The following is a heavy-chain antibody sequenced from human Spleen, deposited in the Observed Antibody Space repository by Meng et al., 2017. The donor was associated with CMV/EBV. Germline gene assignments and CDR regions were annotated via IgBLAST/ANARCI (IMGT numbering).Heavy chain of an antibody. Sequence: QVKPPQSGPGLVTPSQTLSLTCAISGGSVSSNSAAWNWIRQSPSRGLEWLGRTYYRSKYYNDYALSVKSRITINPDTSKNQFSLQLNSVTPEDTAIYYCARDWGDVRGGFDFWGQGTLVTVSS. CDR1: GGSVSSNSAA. V-gene: IGHV6-1*01. D-gene: IGHD3-10*02. CDR3: ARDWGDVRGGFDF. J-gene: IGHJ4*02. CDR2: TYYRSKYYN.